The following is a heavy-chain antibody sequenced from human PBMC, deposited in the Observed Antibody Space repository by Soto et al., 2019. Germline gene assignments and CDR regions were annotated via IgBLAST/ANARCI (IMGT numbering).Heavy chain of an antibody. D-gene: IGHD3-10*01. V-gene: IGHV3-30*18. J-gene: IGHJ4*02. CDR1: GFTFSGYG. CDR3: AKEDVWFAKDY. Sequence: QPGGSLRLSCVASGFTFSGYGMHWVRQAPGKGLEWLAVISHDGSDKYYADSVRGRFTISRDNSENTLYLQMNSLRPEDTAVYYCAKEDVWFAKDYWGQGTLVTV. CDR2: ISHDGSDK.